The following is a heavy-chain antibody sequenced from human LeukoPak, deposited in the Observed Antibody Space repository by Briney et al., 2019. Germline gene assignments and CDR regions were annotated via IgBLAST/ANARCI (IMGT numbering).Heavy chain of an antibody. J-gene: IGHJ3*01. D-gene: IGHD5-24*01. CDR2: ISFSGDNS. Sequence: PGGSLRLSCAASGFNFRDAAMTWVRQAPGKELEWVALISFSGDNSYYADSVKGPFSVSRDNSENTLSLQMNSLRVEDTARYYCAKDIQLSNWGRGTMVTVSS. V-gene: IGHV3-23*01. CDR3: AKDIQLSN. CDR1: GFNFRDAA.